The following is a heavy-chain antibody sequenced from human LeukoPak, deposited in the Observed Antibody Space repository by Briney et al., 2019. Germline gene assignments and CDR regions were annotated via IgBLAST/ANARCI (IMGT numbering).Heavy chain of an antibody. CDR2: VSSDGIT. CDR3: ARLDCLIEGCYNH. V-gene: IGHV4-59*08. J-gene: IGHJ4*02. D-gene: IGHD2-15*01. CDR1: GDSVTSSY. Sequence: SETLSLTCSVSGDSVTSSYWNWIRQPPGKGLEWIGYVSSDGITNYNPSLRSRLIMSVDTAKNDISLNLTSVTAADTAIYYCARLDCLIEGCYNHWGRGTLVTVSS.